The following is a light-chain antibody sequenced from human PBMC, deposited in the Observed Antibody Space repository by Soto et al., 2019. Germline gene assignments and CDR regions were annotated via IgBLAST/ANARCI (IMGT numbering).Light chain of an antibody. CDR1: QSVNNN. CDR3: QQYNKWLIT. CDR2: GAS. V-gene: IGKV3-15*01. Sequence: IVMTQSPATLSVSPGERATLSCRASQSVNNNLAWYQQKVGQAPRLLIYGASTRATGIPARFSGSGSGTEFTLTISSLQSEDFAVYYCQQYNKWLITFGQGTRLEIK. J-gene: IGKJ5*01.